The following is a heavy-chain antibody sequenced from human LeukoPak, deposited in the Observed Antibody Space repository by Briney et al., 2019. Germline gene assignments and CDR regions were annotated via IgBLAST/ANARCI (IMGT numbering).Heavy chain of an antibody. CDR3: ARWGQPAFDY. V-gene: IGHV3-64*01. J-gene: IGHJ4*02. D-gene: IGHD3-16*01. Sequence: GGSLRLSCAASGFTFSSYAMHWVRQAPGKGLEYVSAISSNGGSTYYANSVKGRFTISRDNSKNTPYLQMGSLRAEDMAVYYCARWGQPAFDYWGQGTLVTVSS. CDR1: GFTFSSYA. CDR2: ISSNGGST.